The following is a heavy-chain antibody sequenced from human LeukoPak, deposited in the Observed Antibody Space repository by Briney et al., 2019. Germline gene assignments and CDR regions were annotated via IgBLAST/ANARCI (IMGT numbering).Heavy chain of an antibody. CDR3: ASRSHESPAGYTPFFDS. J-gene: IGHJ4*02. CDR2: ISHSGAT. V-gene: IGHV3-23*01. Sequence: GGSLRHSGAGSGFPFSSYPINWVPPGPGKGREWSSTISHSGATYYADSVKGRFTISRDNSKNTVFLQMNSMRAEDTALYFCASRSHESPAGYTPFFDSWGQGTLVTVSS. D-gene: IGHD6-13*01. CDR1: GFPFSSYP.